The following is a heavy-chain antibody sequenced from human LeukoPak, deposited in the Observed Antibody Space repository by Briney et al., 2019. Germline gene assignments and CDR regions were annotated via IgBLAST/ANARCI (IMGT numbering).Heavy chain of an antibody. J-gene: IGHJ4*02. CDR1: GFTITTYA. V-gene: IGHV3-23*01. Sequence: PGGSLRLSCAASGFTITTYAMSWVRQALGKGLECVSTISGSGVGAYYADSVKGRFTISRDNSNNTLYLQMNSLRAEDTAVYYCAKADYYDFDSWGQGTLVTVSS. D-gene: IGHD3-10*01. CDR3: AKADYYDFDS. CDR2: ISGSGVGA.